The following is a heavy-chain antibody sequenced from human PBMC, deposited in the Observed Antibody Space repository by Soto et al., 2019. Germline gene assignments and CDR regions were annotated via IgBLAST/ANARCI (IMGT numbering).Heavy chain of an antibody. J-gene: IGHJ3*02. CDR2: IYYSGST. CDR3: ARRLGSSNYAGFDM. V-gene: IGHV4-59*08. D-gene: IGHD6-13*01. CDR1: GGSISSYY. Sequence: QVQLQESGPGLVKPSETLSLTCTVSGGSISSYYWSWIRQPPGKGLEWIGYIYYSGSTHYNPSLKSRVTISVDTSKNQFSLKLSSVTAADTAVYYCARRLGSSNYAGFDMWGQGTMVTVSS.